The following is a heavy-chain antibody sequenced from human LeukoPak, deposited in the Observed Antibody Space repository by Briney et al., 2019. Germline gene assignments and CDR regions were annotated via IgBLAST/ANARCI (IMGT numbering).Heavy chain of an antibody. CDR1: GFTFSSYW. J-gene: IGHJ4*02. V-gene: IGHV3-74*01. CDR3: ARGYYYDSSGAFDY. D-gene: IGHD3-22*01. Sequence: GGSLRLSCAASGFTFSSYWMHWVRRAPGKGLVWVSRINSDGSSTSYADSVKGRFTISRDNAKNTLYLQMNSLRAEDTAVYYCARGYYYDSSGAFDYWGQGTLVTVSS. CDR2: INSDGSST.